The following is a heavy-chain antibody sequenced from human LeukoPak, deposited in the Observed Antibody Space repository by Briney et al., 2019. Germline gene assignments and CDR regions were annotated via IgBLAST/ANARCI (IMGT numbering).Heavy chain of an antibody. CDR2: IWYDRSNK. J-gene: IGHJ4*02. CDR3: ARAHYYYGSGSYYFDY. Sequence: PGGSLRLSCAASGFTFSSYGMHWVRQAPGKGLEWVAVIWYDRSNKYYADSVKGRFTISRDNAKNTLYLQMNSLRAEDTAVYYCARAHYYYGSGSYYFDYWGQGTLVTVSS. CDR1: GFTFSSYG. V-gene: IGHV3-33*01. D-gene: IGHD3-10*01.